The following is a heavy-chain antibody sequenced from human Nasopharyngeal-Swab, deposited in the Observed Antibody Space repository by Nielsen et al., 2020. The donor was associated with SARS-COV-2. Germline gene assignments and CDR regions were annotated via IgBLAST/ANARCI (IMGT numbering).Heavy chain of an antibody. J-gene: IGHJ4*02. CDR1: GYTFTTYD. V-gene: IGHV1-8*01. CDR3: AKGDWGSGWYN. CDR2: MNPNNGDT. D-gene: IGHD6-19*01. Sequence: ASVKVSCKASGYTFTTYDINWVRQATGQRLEWMGWMNPNNGDTGYAQKFQGRVTMTRNTSISTAYMELSSLRSEDTAVYYCAKGDWGSGWYNWGQGTLVTVSS.